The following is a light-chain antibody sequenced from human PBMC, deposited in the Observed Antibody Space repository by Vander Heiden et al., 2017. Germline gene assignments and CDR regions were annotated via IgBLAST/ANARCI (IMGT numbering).Light chain of an antibody. Sequence: QSALTQPASVSGSPGQSITISCTGTSSDVGGYNYVSWYQQHPGKAPKLMIYEVSNRPSGVSNRFSGSKSGNTASLTISGLQAEDEADYYCSSYTSSSTPLVFGTGTKVKVL. CDR1: SSDVGGYNY. V-gene: IGLV2-14*01. J-gene: IGLJ1*01. CDR2: EVS. CDR3: SSYTSSSTPLV.